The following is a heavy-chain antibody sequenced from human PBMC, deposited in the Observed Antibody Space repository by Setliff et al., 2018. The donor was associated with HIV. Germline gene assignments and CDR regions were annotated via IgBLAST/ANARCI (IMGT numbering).Heavy chain of an antibody. Sequence: ASVKVSCKTSGYTFDGHYLHWVRQAPGQGLEWMGGIIPILGIANYAQKFQGRVTITADESTSTAYMELNSLRSDDAAVYYCARQPYYDDDGTNLPSEWRVLGWGQGTLVTVSS. CDR2: IIPILGIA. V-gene: IGHV1-69*10. CDR1: GYTFDGHY. J-gene: IGHJ4*02. CDR3: ARQPYYDDDGTNLPSEWRVLG. D-gene: IGHD3-16*01.